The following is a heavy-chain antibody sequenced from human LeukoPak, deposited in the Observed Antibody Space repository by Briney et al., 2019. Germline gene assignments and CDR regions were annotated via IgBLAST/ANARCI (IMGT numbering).Heavy chain of an antibody. J-gene: IGHJ4*02. CDR2: IWYDGSNK. V-gene: IGHV3-33*01. CDR3: ARGYYSSSRFDS. CDR1: GFTFSSYG. Sequence: PGGSLRLSCAASGFTFSSYGMHWVRQAPGKGLEWVAVIWYDGSNKYYADSVKGRFTISRDNAENTLYMRMNSLRPEDTAVYYCARGYYSSSRFDSWGQGTLVTVSS. D-gene: IGHD6-13*01.